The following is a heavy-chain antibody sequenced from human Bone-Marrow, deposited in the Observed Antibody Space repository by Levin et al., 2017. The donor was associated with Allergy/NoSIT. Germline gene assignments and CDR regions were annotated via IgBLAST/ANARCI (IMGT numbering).Heavy chain of an antibody. CDR2: IYYSGST. D-gene: IGHD3-16*02. CDR3: ARRAGADYVWGSYRYTPNEYYFDY. V-gene: IGHV4-59*08. Sequence: GSLRLSCTVSGGSISSYYWSWIRQPPGKGLEWIGYIYYSGSTNYNPSLKSRVTISVDTSKNQFSLKLSSVTAADTAVYYCARRAGADYVWGSYRYTPNEYYFDYWGQGTLVTVSS. J-gene: IGHJ4*02. CDR1: GGSISSYY.